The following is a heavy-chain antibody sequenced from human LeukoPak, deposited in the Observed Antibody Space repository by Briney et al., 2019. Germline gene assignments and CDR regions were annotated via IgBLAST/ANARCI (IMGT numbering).Heavy chain of an antibody. CDR3: ARRFFPDFWSGYSVRGEYYFDY. CDR2: IYYSGST. CDR1: GGSISSSSYY. V-gene: IGHV4-39*01. Sequence: PSETLSLTCTVSGGSISSSSYYWGWIRQPPGKGLEWIGSIYYSGSTYYNPSLKSRVTISVDTSKNQFSLKLSSVTAADTAVYYCARRFFPDFWSGYSVRGEYYFDYWGQGTLVTVSS. J-gene: IGHJ4*02. D-gene: IGHD3-3*01.